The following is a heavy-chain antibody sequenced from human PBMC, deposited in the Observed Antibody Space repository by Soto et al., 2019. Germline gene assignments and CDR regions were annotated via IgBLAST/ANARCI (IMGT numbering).Heavy chain of an antibody. CDR1: GGSISSSSYY. J-gene: IGHJ4*02. CDR2: IYYSGST. Sequence: SETLSLTCTVSGGSISSSSYYWGWIRQPPGKGLEWIGSIYYSGSTYYNPSLKSRVTISVDTSKNQFSLKLSSVTAADTAVYYCASGGWYATFDYWGQGTLVTASS. D-gene: IGHD6-19*01. V-gene: IGHV4-39*01. CDR3: ASGGWYATFDY.